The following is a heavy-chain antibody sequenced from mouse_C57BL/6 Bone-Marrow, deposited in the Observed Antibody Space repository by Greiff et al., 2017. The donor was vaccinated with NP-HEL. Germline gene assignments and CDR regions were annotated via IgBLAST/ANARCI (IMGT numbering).Heavy chain of an antibody. CDR1: GYTFTSYW. CDR2: IDPSDSYT. CDR3: ARRDYGRDY. Sequence: QVQLQQPGAELVRPGTSVKLSCKASGYTFTSYWMHWVKQRPGQGLEWIGVIDPSDSYTTYNQKFKGKATLTVDTSSSTAYMQLSSLTSEDSAVYYCARRDYGRDYWGQGTTLTVSS. V-gene: IGHV1-59*01. J-gene: IGHJ2*01. D-gene: IGHD1-1*01.